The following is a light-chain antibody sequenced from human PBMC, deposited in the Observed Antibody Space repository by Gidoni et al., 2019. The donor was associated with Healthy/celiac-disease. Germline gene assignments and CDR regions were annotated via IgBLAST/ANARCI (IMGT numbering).Light chain of an antibody. CDR3: QQRSNWPPLT. Sequence: EIVLPQSPATLSLSPGERATLSCRASQSVSSYLAWYQQKPGQAPRLLIYYASNRATGIPARFSGSGSGTDFTLTISSLEPEDLAVYYCQQRSNWPPLTFGGGTKVEIK. CDR1: QSVSSY. V-gene: IGKV3-11*01. J-gene: IGKJ4*01. CDR2: YAS.